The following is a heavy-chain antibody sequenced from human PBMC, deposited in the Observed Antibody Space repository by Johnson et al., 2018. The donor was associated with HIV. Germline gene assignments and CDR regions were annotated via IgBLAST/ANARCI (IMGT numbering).Heavy chain of an antibody. D-gene: IGHD4-17*01. V-gene: IGHV3-20*04. CDR1: GFTFDDYG. J-gene: IGHJ3*02. CDR2: INWNGGST. CDR3: ARMTTTVSHHDGFDI. Sequence: EVQLVESGGGVVRPGGSLKVSCAASGFTFDDYGMSWVRQAPGKGLEWVSGINWNGGSTGYGDSVKGRFTISKDNAKNALYLQMDSLRVDDTAVYYCARMTTTVSHHDGFDIWGQGTMVTVSS.